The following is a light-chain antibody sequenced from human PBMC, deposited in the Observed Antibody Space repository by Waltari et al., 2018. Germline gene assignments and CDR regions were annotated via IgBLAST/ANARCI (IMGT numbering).Light chain of an antibody. Sequence: EIVLTQSPGTLSLSPGEGATLSCRASQSVSRYLAWYQQKAGQPPRLLIYEASSRATGIPDRFSGSGSETDFSLTISRLEPEDFAVYYCQKYGTLPATFGQGTKVEIK. V-gene: IGKV3-20*01. CDR3: QKYGTLPAT. CDR2: EAS. CDR1: QSVSRY. J-gene: IGKJ1*01.